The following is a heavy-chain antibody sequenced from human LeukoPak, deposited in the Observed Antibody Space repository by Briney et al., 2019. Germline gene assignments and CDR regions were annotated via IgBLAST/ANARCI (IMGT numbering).Heavy chain of an antibody. V-gene: IGHV3-7*01. J-gene: IGHJ3*02. CDR2: IKQDGTEK. CDR3: ARGIDI. CDR1: GFTFTTYW. Sequence: PGGSLRLSCAASGFTFTTYWLGWVRQPPGKGLEWVANIKQDGTEKYYVDSVKGRFTISRDNAKNSLYLQMNSLRAEDTAIFYCARGIDIWGQGTMVTVSP.